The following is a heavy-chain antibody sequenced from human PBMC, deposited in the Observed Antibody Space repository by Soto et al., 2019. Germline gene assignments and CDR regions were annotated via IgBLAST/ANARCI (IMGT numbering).Heavy chain of an antibody. V-gene: IGHV4-28*01. Sequence: SETLSLTCAVSGYSISSSNWWGWIRQPPGKGLEWIGYIYYSGTTYYNPSLKSRVTMSVDTSKNQFSLKLTSVTAVDTAVYYCARREVQGPVDYWGQGTLVTVSS. CDR3: ARREVQGPVDY. CDR1: GYSISSSNW. D-gene: IGHD1-26*01. CDR2: IYYSGTT. J-gene: IGHJ4*02.